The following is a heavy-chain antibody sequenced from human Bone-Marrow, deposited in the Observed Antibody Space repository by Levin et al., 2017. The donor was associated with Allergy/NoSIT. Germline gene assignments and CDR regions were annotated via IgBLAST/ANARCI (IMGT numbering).Heavy chain of an antibody. V-gene: IGHV4-59*08. J-gene: IGHJ6*02. CDR3: ARRHSSGWYGMDV. Sequence: SETLSLTCTVSGDSISGYCWSWIRQPPGKGLEWIGYIDYSGSTNYNPSLKSRVTISRDTSKSQFSLKLSSVTAADSAIYYCARRHSSGWYGMDVWGQGTTVTVSS. CDR1: GDSISGYC. D-gene: IGHD6-19*01. CDR2: IDYSGST.